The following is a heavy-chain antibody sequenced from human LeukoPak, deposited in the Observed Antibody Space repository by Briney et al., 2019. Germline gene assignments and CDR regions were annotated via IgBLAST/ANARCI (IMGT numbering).Heavy chain of an antibody. V-gene: IGHV3-7*01. D-gene: IGHD2/OR15-2a*01. J-gene: IGHJ4*02. CDR1: GFTFNSYW. CDR2: IKQDGSEE. CDR3: ARLYDVCTRSTCLWYFDY. Sequence: GGSLRLSCAASGFTFNSYWMSWVRQPPGKGLEWVANIKQDGSEEYYVDSVKGRFTISRDNAKNSLILQMNSLRAEDTAVYYCARLYDVCTRSTCLWYFDYWGQGTLVTVPS.